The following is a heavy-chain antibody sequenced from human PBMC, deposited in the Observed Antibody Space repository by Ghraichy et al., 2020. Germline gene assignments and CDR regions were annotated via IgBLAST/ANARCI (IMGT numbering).Heavy chain of an antibody. V-gene: IGHV3-23*01. CDR1: GFTFSSYA. CDR2: ISGSGGST. CDR3: AKDPAVAGTMGFDY. Sequence: GGSLRLSCAASGFTFSSYAMSWVRQAPGKGLEWVSAISGSGGSTYSADSVKGRFTISRDNSKNTLYLQMNSLRAEDTAVYYCAKDPAVAGTMGFDYWGQGTLVTVSS. J-gene: IGHJ4*02. D-gene: IGHD6-19*01.